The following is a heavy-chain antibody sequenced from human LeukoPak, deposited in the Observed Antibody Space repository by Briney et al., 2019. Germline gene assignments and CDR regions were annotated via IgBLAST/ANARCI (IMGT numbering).Heavy chain of an antibody. CDR1: GFSFSSFW. CDR2: INQEGSEK. Sequence: PGGSLRLSCVASGFSFSSFWMTWVRQAPGKGLGWVANINQEGSEKNYADSVKGRFIISRDNAKNSVYLQLNSLAAEDTAVYYCARDGGVTGYDLLDYWGQGTLVTVSS. V-gene: IGHV3-7*01. CDR3: ARDGGVTGYDLLDY. J-gene: IGHJ4*02. D-gene: IGHD5-12*01.